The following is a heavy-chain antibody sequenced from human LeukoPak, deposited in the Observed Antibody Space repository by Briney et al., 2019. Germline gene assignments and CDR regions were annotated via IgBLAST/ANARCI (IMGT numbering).Heavy chain of an antibody. Sequence: SETLSLTCTVSGGSISSGSYYWSWIRQPAGKGLEWIGRIYTSGSTNYNPSLKSRVTISVDTSKNQFSLKLSSVTAADTAVYYCASSYCGGDCYPYYYYMDVWGKGTTVTVSS. CDR3: ASSYCGGDCYPYYYYMDV. V-gene: IGHV4-61*02. D-gene: IGHD2-21*01. CDR2: IYTSGST. J-gene: IGHJ6*03. CDR1: GGSISSGSYY.